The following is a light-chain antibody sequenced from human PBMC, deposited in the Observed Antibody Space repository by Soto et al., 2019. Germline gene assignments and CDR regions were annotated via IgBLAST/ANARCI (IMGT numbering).Light chain of an antibody. CDR1: QSVSNNY. Sequence: EIVLTQSPGTLSLSPGERATLSCRASQSVSNNYLAWYQQKPGQAPRLLIYGGSSRATGIPARFSGSGSGTEFTLTISSLQSEDFALYYCHQRQSWPRTFGQGTKVDIK. J-gene: IGKJ1*01. CDR2: GGS. CDR3: HQRQSWPRT. V-gene: IGKV3-20*01.